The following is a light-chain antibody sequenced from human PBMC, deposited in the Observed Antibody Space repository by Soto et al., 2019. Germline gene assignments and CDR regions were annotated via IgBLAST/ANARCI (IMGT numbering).Light chain of an antibody. V-gene: IGKV1-27*01. J-gene: IGKJ4*01. Sequence: DVQMTQSPSSLSAFVGDRVTITCRASQGIAPYLAWFQQKPGKVPKLLIYATSTLQSGVPSRFSGSGSGTEFTLTISSLQPEEVGTYYCQKYNSAPLTFGGGTKVEIK. CDR2: ATS. CDR1: QGIAPY. CDR3: QKYNSAPLT.